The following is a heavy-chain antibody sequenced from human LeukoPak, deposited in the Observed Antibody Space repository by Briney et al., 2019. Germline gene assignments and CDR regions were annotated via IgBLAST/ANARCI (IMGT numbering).Heavy chain of an antibody. CDR2: INPDGSSA. Sequence: PGGSLRLSCAASGFTFSSYWMHWVRQVPGKGLVWVSRINPDGSSATYADSVKGRFTISRDNAKNTLYLQMNSLSAEDTAVYYCASAFRSGYDDHWGQGTLVTVSS. CDR1: GFTFSSYW. D-gene: IGHD3-3*01. CDR3: ASAFRSGYDDH. V-gene: IGHV3-74*01. J-gene: IGHJ4*02.